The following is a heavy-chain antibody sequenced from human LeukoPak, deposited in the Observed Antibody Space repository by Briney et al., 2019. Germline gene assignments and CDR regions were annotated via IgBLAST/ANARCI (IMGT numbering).Heavy chain of an antibody. J-gene: IGHJ4*02. V-gene: IGHV3-23*01. D-gene: IGHD6-6*01. CDR2: ISGSGGST. CDR3: ARVSSSSWDYFDY. Sequence: GGSLRLSCAASGFTFSSYAMSWVRQAPGKGLEWVSAISGSGGSTYYADSVKGRFTISRDNSKNSLYLQMNSLRAEDTAVYYCARVSSSSWDYFDYWGQGTLVTVSS. CDR1: GFTFSSYA.